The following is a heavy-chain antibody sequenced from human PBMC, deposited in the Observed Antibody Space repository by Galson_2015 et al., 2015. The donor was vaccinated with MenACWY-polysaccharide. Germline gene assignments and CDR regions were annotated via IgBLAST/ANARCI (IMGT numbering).Heavy chain of an antibody. CDR3: AKGSYRANAVLSYYQYHRGV. Sequence: SLRLSCAASAFAFNKSVMNWVRQAPGKGLQWVSSISPTGGTPSYADSVRGRFTITRDNPKNTLYLHMNSLGAEDTAVYYCAKGSYRANAVLSYYQYHRGVGGKGTRVTV. J-gene: IGHJ6*03. D-gene: IGHD4/OR15-4a*01. CDR1: AFAFNKSV. V-gene: IGHV3-23*01. CDR2: ISPTGGTP.